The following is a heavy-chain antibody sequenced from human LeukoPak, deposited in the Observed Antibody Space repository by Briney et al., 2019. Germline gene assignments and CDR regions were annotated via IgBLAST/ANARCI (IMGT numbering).Heavy chain of an antibody. J-gene: IGHJ4*02. CDR3: XTXYHXYSPY. CDR2: IKSNADGGTP. D-gene: IGHD5-12*01. Sequence: GGSLRLSCAASGFSFMNAWMIWVRQAPGKGLEWVGRIKSNADGGTPDYAAPARGRFTISRDDSKNTLYLQMNSLKTEDTAVYXXXTXYHXYSPYWGRGTLVXVSS. CDR1: GFSFMNAW. V-gene: IGHV3-15*01.